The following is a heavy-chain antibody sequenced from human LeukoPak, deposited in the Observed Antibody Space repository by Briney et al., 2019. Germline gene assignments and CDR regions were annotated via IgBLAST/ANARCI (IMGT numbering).Heavy chain of an antibody. CDR2: IYYSGST. CDR1: GGSVSSGSYY. CDR3: ARDNHDILTGYYFDY. J-gene: IGHJ4*02. D-gene: IGHD3-9*01. V-gene: IGHV4-61*01. Sequence: SETLSLTCTVSGGSVSSGSYYWSWTRQPPGKGLEWIGYIYYSGSTNYNPSLKSRVTISVDTSKNQFSLKLSSVTAADTAVYYCARDNHDILTGYYFDYWGQGTLVTVSS.